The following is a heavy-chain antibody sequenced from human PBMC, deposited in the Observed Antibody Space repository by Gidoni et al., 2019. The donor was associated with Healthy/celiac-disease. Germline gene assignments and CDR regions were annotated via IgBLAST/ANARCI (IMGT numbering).Heavy chain of an antibody. D-gene: IGHD5-18*01. CDR3: ARDSRPGFDVDTAMVDTYYFDY. CDR2: IKQDGSEK. Sequence: EVQLVESGGGLVQPGGSLRLPCAASGSTFSSSWMRWVRQAPGKGLEWIANIKQDGSEKYYVGSVKGRFTISRDNAKNSLYLQMNSLRAEDTAVYYCARDSRPGFDVDTAMVDTYYFDYWGQGTLVTVSS. V-gene: IGHV3-7*01. CDR1: GSTFSSSW. J-gene: IGHJ4*02.